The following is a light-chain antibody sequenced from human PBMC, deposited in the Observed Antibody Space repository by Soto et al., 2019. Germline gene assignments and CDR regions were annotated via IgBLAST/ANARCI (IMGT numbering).Light chain of an antibody. CDR1: SSNIGNNY. CDR3: GTWDSSLSAYV. V-gene: IGLV1-51*02. Sequence: QSVLTQPPSVSAGPGQKVTISCSGSSSNIGNNYVSWYQQLPGTAPKLLIYENNKRPSGIPDRFSGSKSGTSATLGITGLQTGDEADYYCGTWDSSLSAYVFGTGTKVTV. CDR2: ENN. J-gene: IGLJ1*01.